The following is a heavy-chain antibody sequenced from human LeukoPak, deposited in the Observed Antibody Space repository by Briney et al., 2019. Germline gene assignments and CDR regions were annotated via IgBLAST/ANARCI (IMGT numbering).Heavy chain of an antibody. Sequence: SSVKVSYKASGYTFTGYYMHWVRQAPGQGLEWMGRINPKSGGTNYAQQFQGRVTMTRDTSISTAYMELSRLRSDDTAVYYSARGYSSGISQNWGQGTLVTVSS. D-gene: IGHD6-19*01. CDR3: ARGYSSGISQN. J-gene: IGHJ4*02. CDR1: GYTFTGYY. V-gene: IGHV1-2*06. CDR2: INPKSGGT.